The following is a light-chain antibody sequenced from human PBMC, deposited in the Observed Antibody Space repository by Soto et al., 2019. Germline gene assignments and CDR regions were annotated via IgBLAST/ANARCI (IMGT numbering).Light chain of an antibody. CDR3: QQLGRSTRT. Sequence: DIVLTQSPGTLSLSPGERATLSCRASPSVSSDCLGWYTKKPCQAPRLLIYAASSRATGIPDRFRGTASGTDFNLTISRLETEDFAVYECQQLGRSTRTFGQRTKVDTK. CDR1: PSVSSDC. J-gene: IGKJ1*01. CDR2: AAS. V-gene: IGKV3-20*01.